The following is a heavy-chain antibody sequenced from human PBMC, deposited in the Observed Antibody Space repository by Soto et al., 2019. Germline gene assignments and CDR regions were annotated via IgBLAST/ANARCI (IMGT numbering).Heavy chain of an antibody. CDR1: GYTFITYG. Sequence: QVQLVQSGPEVQRPGASVEVSCKASGYTFITYGISWVRQAPGQGLEWMGWISTHNGDTKYAQKFQGRVTMTTETSTGTAYMELRSLRSDDTAIYHCARDQTMTGGSYNYWGQGTLVTVSS. D-gene: IGHD1-26*01. CDR2: ISTHNGDT. V-gene: IGHV1-18*01. CDR3: ARDQTMTGGSYNY. J-gene: IGHJ4*02.